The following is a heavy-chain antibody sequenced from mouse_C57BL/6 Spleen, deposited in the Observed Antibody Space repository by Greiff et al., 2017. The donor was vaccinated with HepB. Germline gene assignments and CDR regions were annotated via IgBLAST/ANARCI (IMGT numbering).Heavy chain of an antibody. D-gene: IGHD1-1*01. CDR3: ARSGDYYGSRRDYFDY. Sequence: QVQLQQSGTELVKPGASVKLSCKASGYTFTSYWMHWVKQRPGQGLEWIGNINPSNGGTNYNEKFKSKATLTVDKSSSTAYMQLSSLTSEDSAVYYCARSGDYYGSRRDYFDYWGQGTTLTVSS. J-gene: IGHJ2*01. CDR2: INPSNGGT. V-gene: IGHV1-53*01. CDR1: GYTFTSYW.